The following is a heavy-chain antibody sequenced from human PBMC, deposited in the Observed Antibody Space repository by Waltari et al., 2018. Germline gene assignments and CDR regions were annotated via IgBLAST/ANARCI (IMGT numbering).Heavy chain of an antibody. V-gene: IGHV3-74*01. Sequence: EVQLVESGGGLVQPGGSLRLSCAASGFTFSSYWMHWVRHAPGKGLVWVSRINSAGSTTTYTDSVKGRFTISRDNAKNTLYLQMNSLRAEDTAVYYCARVAVTTPWYFDLWGRGTLVTVSS. D-gene: IGHD2-21*02. J-gene: IGHJ2*01. CDR1: GFTFSSYW. CDR2: INSAGSTT. CDR3: ARVAVTTPWYFDL.